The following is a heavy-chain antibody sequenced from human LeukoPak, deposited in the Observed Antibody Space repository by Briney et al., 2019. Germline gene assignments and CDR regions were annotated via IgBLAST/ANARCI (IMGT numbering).Heavy chain of an antibody. V-gene: IGHV4-39*01. Sequence: SETLSLICTVSGGSISSSSYYWGWRRQPPGKGLGWAGSISCSGSTYYNPSLKSRVTISVDTSNNPFSLQQSSVTAANTAVYYCARPNGDYNAFDIWGQGTMVTVSS. D-gene: IGHD4-17*01. CDR3: ARPNGDYNAFDI. CDR2: ISCSGST. J-gene: IGHJ3*02. CDR1: GGSISSSSYY.